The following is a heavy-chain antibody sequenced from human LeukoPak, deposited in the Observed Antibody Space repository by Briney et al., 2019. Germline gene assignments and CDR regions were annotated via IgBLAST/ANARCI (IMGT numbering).Heavy chain of an antibody. CDR3: AKDGGLWVSAHWGDS. V-gene: IGHV3-23*01. D-gene: IGHD7-27*01. Sequence: GGSLRLSCAASGFTFSSYTMSWVRQAPGKGLEWVSTITTCDGNTYYADSVKGRFTVSRDNSKNTLFLQMNSLRAEDTAVYYCAKDGGLWVSAHWGDSWGRGTLVTVSS. J-gene: IGHJ4*02. CDR1: GFTFSSYT. CDR2: ITTCDGNT.